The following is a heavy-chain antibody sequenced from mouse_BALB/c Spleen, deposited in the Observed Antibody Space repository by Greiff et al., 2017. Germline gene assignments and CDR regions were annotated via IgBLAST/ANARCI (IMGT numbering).Heavy chain of an antibody. Sequence: DLVKPGASVKLSCKASGYTFTSYWINWIKQRPGQGLEWIGRIAPGSGSTYYNEMFKGKATLTVDTSSSTAYIQLSSLSSEDSAVYFCAGDGYAMDYWGQGTSVTVSS. D-gene: IGHD2-3*01. CDR3: AGDGYAMDY. CDR2: IAPGSGST. CDR1: GYTFTSYW. V-gene: IGHV1S41*01. J-gene: IGHJ4*01.